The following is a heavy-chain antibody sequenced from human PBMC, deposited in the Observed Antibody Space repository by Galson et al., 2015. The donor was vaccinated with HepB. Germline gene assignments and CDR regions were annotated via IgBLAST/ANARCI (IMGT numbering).Heavy chain of an antibody. Sequence: SLRLSCAASGFTFNSYSMNWVRQAPGKGLEWASYISHSSRTIYYADSVKGRFTISRDNAKSSLYLQMNSLRDEDTALYYCARDRVSSYPFDYWGQGTLVTVSS. CDR1: GFTFNSYS. CDR2: ISHSSRTI. V-gene: IGHV3-48*02. CDR3: ARDRVSSYPFDY. J-gene: IGHJ4*02. D-gene: IGHD1-26*01.